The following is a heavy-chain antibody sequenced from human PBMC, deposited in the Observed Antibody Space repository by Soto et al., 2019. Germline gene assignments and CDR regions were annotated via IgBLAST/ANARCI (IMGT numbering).Heavy chain of an antibody. D-gene: IGHD1-1*01. CDR1: GYNFNTHW. J-gene: IGHJ4*02. Sequence: PGESLKISCKGSGYNFNTHWIGWVRQMPGKGLEWMGLIYPGDSDTRYSPSFQGQVTISADKSISTAYLQWSSLKASDTAMYYCARHITTGTTSFGYWGQGTLVTVSS. CDR3: ARHITTGTTSFGY. V-gene: IGHV5-51*01. CDR2: IYPGDSDT.